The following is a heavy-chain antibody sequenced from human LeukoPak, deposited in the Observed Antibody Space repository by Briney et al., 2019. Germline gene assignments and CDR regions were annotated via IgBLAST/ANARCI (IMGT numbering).Heavy chain of an antibody. CDR1: GYTFTSYG. V-gene: IGHV1-18*01. D-gene: IGHD3-22*01. Sequence: ASVKVSCKASGYTFTSYGISWVRQAPGQGLEWMGWISAYNGNTNYAQKLHVRVTMTTDTSTRTAYMEPRSMRSDETAVYYCARDLGGRGYYDSSGYYRDAFDIWGQGTMVTVSS. CDR3: ARDLGGRGYYDSSGYYRDAFDI. J-gene: IGHJ3*02. CDR2: ISAYNGNT.